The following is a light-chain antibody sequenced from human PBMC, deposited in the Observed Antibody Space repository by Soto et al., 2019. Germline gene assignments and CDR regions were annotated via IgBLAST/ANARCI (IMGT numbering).Light chain of an antibody. V-gene: IGKV1-27*01. J-gene: IGKJ5*01. CDR1: QCISNY. Sequence: DIQMTQSPSSLSASVGDRVTITCRASQCISNYLAWYQQKPGKVPKLLIYAASTLQSGVPSRFSGSGSGTDFTLTINSLEPEDFAVYYCQQRNVWTPITFGQGTRLEIK. CDR3: QQRNVWTPIT. CDR2: AAS.